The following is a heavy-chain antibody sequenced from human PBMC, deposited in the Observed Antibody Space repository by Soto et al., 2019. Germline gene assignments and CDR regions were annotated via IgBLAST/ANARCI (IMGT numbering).Heavy chain of an antibody. J-gene: IGHJ4*02. D-gene: IGHD1-26*01. CDR2: IIPTFGTA. CDR3: ASERSAQYFDF. Sequence: QVQLVQSGTVVQRRGSSVKVSCQASGGTFSSHGMAWVRQAPGQGLEWMGGIIPTFGTATYAPKFQGRVTITADKSTNPASMELSSLRSEDTAVYYCASERSAQYFDFWGQGTLITVSS. CDR1: GGTFSSHG. V-gene: IGHV1-69*06.